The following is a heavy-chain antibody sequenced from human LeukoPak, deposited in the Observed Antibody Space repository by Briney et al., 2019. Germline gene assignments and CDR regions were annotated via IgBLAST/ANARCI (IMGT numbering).Heavy chain of an antibody. CDR2: FDPEDGET. V-gene: IGHV1-24*01. D-gene: IGHD2-15*01. CDR3: ATVRLFHCSGGSCYDY. CDR1: GYTLTELS. Sequence: ASVKVSCKVSGYTLTELSMHWVRQAPGKGLEWMGGFDPEDGETIYAQKFQGRVTMTEDTSTDTAYMELSSLRSEDTAVYYCATVRLFHCSGGSCYDYWGQGTLVTVPS. J-gene: IGHJ4*02.